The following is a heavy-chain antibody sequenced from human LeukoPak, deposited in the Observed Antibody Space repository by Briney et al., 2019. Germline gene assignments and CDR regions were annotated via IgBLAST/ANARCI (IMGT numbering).Heavy chain of an antibody. V-gene: IGHV3-48*03. D-gene: IGHD3-10*02. Sequence: PGGSLRLSCAASGFTFSSYEMNWVRQAPGKGLEWVSYISTIGSSIYYADSVKGRFTISRDNVKNLLYLQMDSLRAEDTAVYYCAELGITMIGGVWGKGTTVTISS. CDR1: GFTFSSYE. CDR2: ISTIGSSI. CDR3: AELGITMIGGV. J-gene: IGHJ6*04.